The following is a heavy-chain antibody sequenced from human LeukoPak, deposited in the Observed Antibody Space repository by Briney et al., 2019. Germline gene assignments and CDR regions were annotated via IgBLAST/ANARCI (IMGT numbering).Heavy chain of an antibody. J-gene: IGHJ4*02. CDR2: INNHDGNT. CDR1: GFTFSSSA. V-gene: IGHV3-23*01. CDR3: ARDYYDSGSYGGISFDY. D-gene: IGHD3-10*01. Sequence: GGSLRLSCAASGFTFSSSAMSWVRQAPGKGLEWVSGINNHDGNTYNADSVKGRFFISRDDSKSTLYLQMNSLRAEDTAVYYCARDYYDSGSYGGISFDYWGQGTLVTVSS.